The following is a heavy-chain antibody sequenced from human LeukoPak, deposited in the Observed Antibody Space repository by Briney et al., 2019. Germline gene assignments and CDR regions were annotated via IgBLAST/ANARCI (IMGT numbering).Heavy chain of an antibody. V-gene: IGHV3-23*01. J-gene: IGHJ4*02. CDR1: EFTFSSNA. CDR3: ARVGLTVTVVY. D-gene: IGHD4-17*01. CDR2: ISGSGGST. Sequence: GGPLRLSCEACEFTFSSNAMSWVRQAPGKGLEWVSAISGSGGSTYYADSVKGRFTISRDNSKNTRYLKMKSLRAVYTAVYYWARVGLTVTVVYGGEGTRVTVSS.